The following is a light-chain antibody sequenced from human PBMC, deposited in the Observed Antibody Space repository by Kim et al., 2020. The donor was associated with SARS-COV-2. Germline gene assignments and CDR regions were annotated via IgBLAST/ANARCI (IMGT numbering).Light chain of an antibody. J-gene: IGKJ2*01. CDR2: KAS. Sequence: EIQMTQSPATLSASVGDAVTITCRASQPISSWLAWYQQKPGKAPKLLIYKASTLEGGVPSRFSGRGSGTEFTLTINSLQPDDFATYSCQQYDSHPYTFGQGTKLEI. CDR3: QQYDSHPYT. CDR1: QPISSW. V-gene: IGKV1-5*03.